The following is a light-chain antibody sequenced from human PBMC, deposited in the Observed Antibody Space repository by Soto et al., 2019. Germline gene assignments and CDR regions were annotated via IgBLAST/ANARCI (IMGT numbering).Light chain of an antibody. CDR3: CSYAGDLAL. Sequence: QSVLTQPRSVSGSPGQSVTISCTGTSSDVGGYDFVSWYQQHPGKAPKLMISDVSKRPSGVPDRFSGSKSGNTASLTISGLQAEDEADYYCCSYAGDLALFGXGTKLTVL. CDR2: DVS. J-gene: IGLJ2*01. CDR1: SSDVGGYDF. V-gene: IGLV2-11*01.